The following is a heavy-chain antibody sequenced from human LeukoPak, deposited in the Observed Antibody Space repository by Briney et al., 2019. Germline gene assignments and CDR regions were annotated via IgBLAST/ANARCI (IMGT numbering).Heavy chain of an antibody. Sequence: GGSLRLSCAASGFTFSSYAMHWVRQAPGKGLEWVAVISYDGSNKYYADSVKGRFTISRDNSKNTLHLQMNSLRAEDTAVYYCARDAYYYDSSGYVPWGQGTLVTVSS. V-gene: IGHV3-30-3*01. CDR1: GFTFSSYA. CDR2: ISYDGSNK. J-gene: IGHJ5*02. D-gene: IGHD3-22*01. CDR3: ARDAYYYDSSGYVP.